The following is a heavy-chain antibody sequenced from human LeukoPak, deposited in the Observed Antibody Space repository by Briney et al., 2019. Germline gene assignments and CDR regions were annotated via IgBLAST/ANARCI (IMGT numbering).Heavy chain of an antibody. J-gene: IGHJ5*02. CDR3: AKGRFSNFDP. D-gene: IGHD4-11*01. CDR1: GFTVSTYD. CDR2: FGISGTI. Sequence: GGSLRLSCAASGFTVSTYDMHWVRQAPGEGPEWIAYFGISGTIYYADSVRGRFTISRDSAKNSLHLEMNSLRVDDTAIYYCAKGRFSNFDPWGQGTLVTVSS. V-gene: IGHV3-48*01.